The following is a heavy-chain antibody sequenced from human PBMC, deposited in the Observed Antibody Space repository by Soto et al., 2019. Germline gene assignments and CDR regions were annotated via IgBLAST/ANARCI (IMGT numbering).Heavy chain of an antibody. CDR3: ARAVGGYCSGGSCYSVAHWYYYYGMDV. V-gene: IGHV1-69*13. CDR1: GGTFSSYA. J-gene: IGHJ6*02. D-gene: IGHD2-15*01. Sequence: VASVKVSCKASGGTFSSYAISWVRQAPGQGLERIGGIIPIFGTANYAQKYQGRVTITADESTSTAYMELSSLRSEDTAVYYCARAVGGYCSGGSCYSVAHWYYYYGMDVWGQGTTVTVSS. CDR2: IIPIFGTA.